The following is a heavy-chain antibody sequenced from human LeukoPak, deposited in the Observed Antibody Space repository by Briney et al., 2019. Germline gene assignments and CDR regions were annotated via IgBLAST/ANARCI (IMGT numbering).Heavy chain of an antibody. Sequence: ASVKVSCKASGYTFTGYYIHWVRQAPGQGLEWMGWISPNSGGTKYAQKFQGRVTMTRDTSISTAYMELRRLTADDTAVYYCARGRGPYYCVMDVWGQGTTVTVSS. CDR3: ARGRGPYYCVMDV. D-gene: IGHD3-10*01. V-gene: IGHV1-2*02. CDR1: GYTFTGYY. J-gene: IGHJ6*02. CDR2: ISPNSGGT.